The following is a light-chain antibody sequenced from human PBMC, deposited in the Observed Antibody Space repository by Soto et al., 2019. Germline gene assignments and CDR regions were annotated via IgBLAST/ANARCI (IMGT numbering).Light chain of an antibody. CDR2: GAS. CDR3: QQYGSSSVT. V-gene: IGKV3-15*01. Sequence: EIVMTQSPATLSVSPGERATLSCRASQSVSSNLAWYQQNPGQAPRLLIYGASTRATGIPARFSGSGSGTEFTLTISRLEPEDFAVYYCQQYGSSSVTFGQGTKVDIK. CDR1: QSVSSN. J-gene: IGKJ1*01.